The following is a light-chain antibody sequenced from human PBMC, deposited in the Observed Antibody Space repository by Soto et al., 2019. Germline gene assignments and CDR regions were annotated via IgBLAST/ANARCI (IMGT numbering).Light chain of an antibody. CDR3: ALWDDGLGRLYV. CDR1: SSNIGKNT. V-gene: IGLV1-44*01. J-gene: IGLJ1*01. Sequence: QSALTQPPSTYGTPGQSVTISCSGSSSNIGKNTVDWYRHVPGAAPRLLMYNNNQRPSGVPDRFSGSKSGTSASLAISGLQSDDEADYYCALWDDGLGRLYVFGTGTKVTVL. CDR2: NNN.